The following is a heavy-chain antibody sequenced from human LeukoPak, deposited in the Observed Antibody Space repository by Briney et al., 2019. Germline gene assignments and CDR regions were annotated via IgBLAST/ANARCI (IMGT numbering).Heavy chain of an antibody. CDR3: ARDRNSYGSGSYSLPGVLDY. V-gene: IGHV4-39*07. CDR1: GGSMSSDFYY. Sequence: SETLSLTCTVSGGSMSSDFYYWGWIRQPPGKGLEWIGTIFYSGTTYYTPSLKSRLTISVNTSKNQFSLKLTSVTAADTAVYYCARDRNSYGSGSYSLPGVLDYWGQGALVTVSS. J-gene: IGHJ4*02. D-gene: IGHD3-10*01. CDR2: IFYSGTT.